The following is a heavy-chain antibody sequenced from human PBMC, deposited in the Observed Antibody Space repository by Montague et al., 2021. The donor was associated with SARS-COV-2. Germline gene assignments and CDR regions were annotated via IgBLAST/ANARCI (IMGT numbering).Heavy chain of an antibody. D-gene: IGHD6-19*01. V-gene: IGHV4-4*07. Sequence: SETLSLTYTVSGGPISNYYWTWIRQPAGKGLEWIGRLYTSGSTTYNPSLKSRVTMSVDTSKNQFSLNVTSVTAADTAIYYCARESGYSSGWRYYYVMDVWGQGTTVTVS. CDR1: GGPISNYY. CDR3: ARESGYSSGWRYYYVMDV. CDR2: LYTSGST. J-gene: IGHJ6*02.